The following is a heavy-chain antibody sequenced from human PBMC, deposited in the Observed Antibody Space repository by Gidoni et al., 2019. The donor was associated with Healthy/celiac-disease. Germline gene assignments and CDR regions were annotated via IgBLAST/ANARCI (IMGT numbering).Heavy chain of an antibody. D-gene: IGHD3-22*01. V-gene: IGHV1-69*01. CDR2: IIPIFGTA. J-gene: IGHJ1*01. CDR3: ARGYYGSSGYSQYFQH. Sequence: QVQLVQSGAEVKKPGSSVKVSCKASGGTFSSYAISWIRGIIPIFGTANYAQKFQGRVTITADESTSTAYMELSSLRSEDTAVYYCARGYYGSSGYSQYFQHWGQGTLVTVSS. CDR1: GGTFSSYA.